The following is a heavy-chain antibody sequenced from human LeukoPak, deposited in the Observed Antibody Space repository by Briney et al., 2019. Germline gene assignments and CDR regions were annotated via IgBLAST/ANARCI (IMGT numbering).Heavy chain of an antibody. D-gene: IGHD2-2*02. J-gene: IGHJ6*02. CDR1: GFTFSSYS. CDR2: ISSSSSYI. V-gene: IGHV3-21*01. Sequence: PGGSLRLSCAASGFTFSSYSMNWVRQAPGRGLEWVSSISSSSSYIYYADSVKGRFTISRDNAKNSLYLQMNSLRAEDTAVYYCAREGPAIRMVFYYYYGMDVWGQGTTVTVSS. CDR3: AREGPAIRMVFYYYYGMDV.